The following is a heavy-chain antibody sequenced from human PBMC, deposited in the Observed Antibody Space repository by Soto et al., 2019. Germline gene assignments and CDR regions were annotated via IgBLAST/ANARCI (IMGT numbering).Heavy chain of an antibody. Sequence: QVQLQESGPGLVKPSETLSLTCTVSGGSISSYYWSWIRQPPGKGLEWIGYIYYSGSTNYNPSLILRVTILVATSKNQYSLRQSSVRAADTAVYYCARGGGYGYEDYFDYWGQGTLVTVSS. D-gene: IGHD5-18*01. J-gene: IGHJ4*02. CDR2: IYYSGST. V-gene: IGHV4-59*01. CDR1: GGSISSYY. CDR3: ARGGGYGYEDYFDY.